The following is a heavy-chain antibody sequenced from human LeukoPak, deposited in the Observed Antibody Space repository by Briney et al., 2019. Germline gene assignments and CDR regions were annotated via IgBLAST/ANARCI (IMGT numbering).Heavy chain of an antibody. CDR3: ARDSIGAGPYGTYFDY. CDR2: ISSSSSYI. D-gene: IGHD4-17*01. Sequence: PGGSLRLSCAASGFTFSSYSMNWVRQAPGKGLEWVSSISSSSSYIYYADSVKGRFTISRDNAKNSLYLQMNSLRAEDTAVYYCARDSIGAGPYGTYFDYWGQGTLVTVSS. V-gene: IGHV3-21*01. J-gene: IGHJ4*02. CDR1: GFTFSSYS.